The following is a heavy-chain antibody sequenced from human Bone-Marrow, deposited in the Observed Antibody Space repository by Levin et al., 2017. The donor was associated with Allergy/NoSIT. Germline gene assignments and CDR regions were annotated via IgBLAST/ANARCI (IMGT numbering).Heavy chain of an antibody. Sequence: SETLSLTCTVSGGSINNYYWTWVRQTPGKGLECLGYIFYTGSTNYNPSLGSRVTISIDTSRTQFSLKLKSVTAADTAVYYCARLYGYNSYYYYGLDVWGQGTTVTVSS. V-gene: IGHV4-59*01. D-gene: IGHD5-24*01. CDR2: IFYTGST. CDR1: GGSINNYY. CDR3: ARLYGYNSYYYYGLDV. J-gene: IGHJ6*02.